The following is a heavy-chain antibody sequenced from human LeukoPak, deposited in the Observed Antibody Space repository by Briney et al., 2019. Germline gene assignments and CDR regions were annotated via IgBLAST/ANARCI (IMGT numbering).Heavy chain of an antibody. Sequence: PGGSLRLSCAASGFTFSSYNMKWVRQAPGEGLEWVSSISRTGTYIYYADSVKGRFTVSRDNAQNSLYLQMNSLRVEDTAVCYCARVLETDCTGGICYSGLDYWGKGTLVTVSS. V-gene: IGHV3-21*01. CDR3: ARVLETDCTGGICYSGLDY. CDR2: ISRTGTYI. CDR1: GFTFSSYN. J-gene: IGHJ4*02. D-gene: IGHD2-15*01.